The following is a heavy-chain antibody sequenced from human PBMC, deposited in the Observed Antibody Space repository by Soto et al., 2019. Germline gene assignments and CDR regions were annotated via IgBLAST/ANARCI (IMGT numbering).Heavy chain of an antibody. CDR1: GFTLGDYP. V-gene: IGHV3-49*03. Sequence: GGSLRLSCTASGFTLGDYPMTWFRQAPGKGLEWVGFSRSKAYSGTTEYAASVRGRFTISRDYSKNIAYLQMNSLKTEDTAMYYCTRGRVACQPRPHYFDYWGQGTQVTVSS. CDR3: TRGRVACQPRPHYFDY. D-gene: IGHD3-10*01. CDR2: SRSKAYSGTT. J-gene: IGHJ4*02.